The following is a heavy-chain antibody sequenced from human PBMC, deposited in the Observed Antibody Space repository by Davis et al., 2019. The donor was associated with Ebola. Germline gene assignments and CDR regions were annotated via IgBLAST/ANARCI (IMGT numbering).Heavy chain of an antibody. J-gene: IGHJ6*02. CDR3: ARDLRLERRIYYYYGMDV. Sequence: GESLKISCAASGFTFSSYAMSWVRQAPGKGLEWVSSISSSSSYIYYADSVKGRFTISRDNAKNSLYLQMNSLRAEDTAVYYCARDLRLERRIYYYYGMDVWGQGTTVTVSS. CDR1: GFTFSSYA. D-gene: IGHD1-1*01. CDR2: ISSSSSYI. V-gene: IGHV3-21*01.